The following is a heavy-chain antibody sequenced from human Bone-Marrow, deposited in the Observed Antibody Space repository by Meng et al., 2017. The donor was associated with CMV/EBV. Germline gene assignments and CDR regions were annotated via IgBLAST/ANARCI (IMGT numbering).Heavy chain of an antibody. Sequence: GGSLRLSCAVSGLIFSKYNMNWVRQAPGKGLEWVSYISSSGSTIYYADSVKGRFTISRDNAKNSLYLQMNSLRAEDTAVYYCARDRADIVVVPPSYYYGMDVWGQGTTVTVSS. D-gene: IGHD2-2*01. CDR1: GLIFSKYN. J-gene: IGHJ6*02. CDR3: ARDRADIVVVPPSYYYGMDV. CDR2: ISSSGSTI. V-gene: IGHV3-48*03.